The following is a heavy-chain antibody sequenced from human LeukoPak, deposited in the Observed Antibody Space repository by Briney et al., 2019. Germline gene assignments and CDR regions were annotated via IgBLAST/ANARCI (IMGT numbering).Heavy chain of an antibody. CDR2: IYYSGST. CDR3: ARETYSRSYYYGSGKVGGMDV. J-gene: IGHJ6*02. CDR1: GGSISSGGYY. D-gene: IGHD3-10*01. Sequence: SETLSLTCTVSGGSISSGGYYWSWIRQHPGKGLEWIGYIYYSGSTYYNPSLKSRVTISVDTSKNQFSLKLSSVTAADTAVYYCARETYSRSYYYGSGKVGGMDVWGQGTTVTVSS. V-gene: IGHV4-31*03.